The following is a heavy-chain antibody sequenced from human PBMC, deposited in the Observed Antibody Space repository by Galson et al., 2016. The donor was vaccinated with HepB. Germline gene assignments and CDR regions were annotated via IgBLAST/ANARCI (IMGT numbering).Heavy chain of an antibody. CDR3: AREQVLPAWESYYYSYYYGLDV. D-gene: IGHD2/OR15-2a*01. V-gene: IGHV3-7*03. CDR2: INQDGSEK. CDR1: GFTFNSYW. J-gene: IGHJ6*02. Sequence: SLRISCAVSGFTFNSYWMSWVRQAPGKGLEWVANINQDGSEKYYVDFVKGRFTISRDKAKNSLYLQMNSLRAEDTAVYYCAREQVLPAWESYYYSYYYGLDVWGQGTTVTVSS.